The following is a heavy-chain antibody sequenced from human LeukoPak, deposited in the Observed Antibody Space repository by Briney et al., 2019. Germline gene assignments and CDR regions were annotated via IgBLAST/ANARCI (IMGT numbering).Heavy chain of an antibody. D-gene: IGHD3-3*01. J-gene: IGHJ4*02. CDR1: GGSISSSSYY. CDR2: IYYSGST. V-gene: IGHV4-39*01. Sequence: SETLSLTCTVSGGSISSSSYYWGWIRQPPGTGLEWIGSIYYSGSTYYNPSLKSRVTISVDTSKNQFSLKLSSVTAADTAVYYCARQQNYDFWSGYYWKPPNFDYWGQGTLVTVSS. CDR3: ARQQNYDFWSGYYWKPPNFDY.